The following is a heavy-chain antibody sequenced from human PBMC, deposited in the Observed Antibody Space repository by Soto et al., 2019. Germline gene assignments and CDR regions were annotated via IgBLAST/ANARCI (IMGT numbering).Heavy chain of an antibody. D-gene: IGHD2-2*01. CDR3: ARESENCSSTSCYAGVIGY. J-gene: IGHJ4*02. V-gene: IGHV1-69*01. CDR1: GGTFSSYA. CDR2: IIPIFGTA. Sequence: QVQLVQSGAEVKKPGSSVKVSCEASGGTFSSYAISWVRQAPGQGLEWMGGIIPIFGTANYAQKFQGRVTITADESTSTAYMELSSLRSEDTAVYYCARESENCSSTSCYAGVIGYWGQGTLVTVSS.